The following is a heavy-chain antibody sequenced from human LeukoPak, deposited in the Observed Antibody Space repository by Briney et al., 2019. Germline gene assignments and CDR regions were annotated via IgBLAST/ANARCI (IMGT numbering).Heavy chain of an antibody. V-gene: IGHV4-39*07. CDR2: IYYSGST. CDR3: ARVHDYGDYDLLTNVRENWFDP. J-gene: IGHJ5*02. D-gene: IGHD4-17*01. CDR1: GGSISSSSYY. Sequence: SETLSLTCTVSGGSISSSSYYWGWIRQPPGKGLEWIGSIYYSGSTYYNPSLKSRVTISVDTSKNQFSLKLSSVTAADTAVYYCARVHDYGDYDLLTNVRENWFDPWGQGTLVTVSS.